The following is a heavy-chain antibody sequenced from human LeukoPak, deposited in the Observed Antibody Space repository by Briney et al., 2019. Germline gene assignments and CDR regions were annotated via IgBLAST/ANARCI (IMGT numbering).Heavy chain of an antibody. CDR3: ARDPPYYDSSGYYYDY. J-gene: IGHJ4*02. V-gene: IGHV3-21*01. Sequence: GGSLRLSCAASGFTFSTYSMNWVRQAPGEGLEWVSSISGSSIYIYYADSVKGRFTISRDNAKNSLYLQMNSLRAEDTAVYYCARDPPYYDSSGYYYDYWGQGTLVTVSS. D-gene: IGHD3-22*01. CDR2: ISGSSIYI. CDR1: GFTFSTYS.